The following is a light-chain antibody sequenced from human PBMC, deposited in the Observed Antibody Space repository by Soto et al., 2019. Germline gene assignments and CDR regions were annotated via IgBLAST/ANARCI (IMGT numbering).Light chain of an antibody. J-gene: IGKJ2*01. CDR1: QRSSRW. Sequence: DIPMTQSPSTLSSSAGATVTITCRALQRSSRWVAWYQQKPGKAPKLLIYDASSLESGVPSRVRGSGSGTEFTLTSSSLQPDDFAAYYCQQYNSGYTCGQGTKLEI. CDR3: QQYNSGYT. CDR2: DAS. V-gene: IGKV1-5*01.